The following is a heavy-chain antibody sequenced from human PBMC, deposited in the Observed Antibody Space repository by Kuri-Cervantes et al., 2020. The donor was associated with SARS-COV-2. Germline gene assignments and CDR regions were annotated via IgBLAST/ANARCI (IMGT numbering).Heavy chain of an antibody. Sequence: GGSLRLSCAASGFTFSSYSMNWVRQAPGKGLEWVSSISSSSYIYYADSVKGRFTISRDNAKNSLYLQMNSLRAEDTAVYYCASDRVSSKIYYYYYYMDVWGKGTTVTVSS. CDR1: GFTFSSYS. CDR2: ISSSSYI. CDR3: ASDRVSSKIYYYYYYMDV. V-gene: IGHV3-21*01. D-gene: IGHD1-26*01. J-gene: IGHJ6*03.